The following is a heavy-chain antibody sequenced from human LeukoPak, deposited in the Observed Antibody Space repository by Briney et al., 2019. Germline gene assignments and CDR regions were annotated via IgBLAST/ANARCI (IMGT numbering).Heavy chain of an antibody. CDR3: ARGMGGCSSTSCRRNNWFDP. CDR1: GGSFSGYY. CDR2: INHSGST. V-gene: IGHV4-34*01. Sequence: PSETLSLTCAVYGGSFSGYYWSWIRQPPGKGLEWIGEINHSGSTNYNPSLKSRVTISVDTSKNQFSLKLSSVTAADTAVYYCARGMGGCSSTSCRRNNWFDPWGQGTLVTVSS. D-gene: IGHD2-2*01. J-gene: IGHJ5*02.